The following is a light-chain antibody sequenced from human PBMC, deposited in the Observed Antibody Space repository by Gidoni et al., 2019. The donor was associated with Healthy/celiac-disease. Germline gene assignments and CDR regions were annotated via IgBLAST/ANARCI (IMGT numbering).Light chain of an antibody. V-gene: IGKV1-33*01. Sequence: DIQMTQSPSSLSASVGDRVTITCQASQDISNYLNWYQQKPGKAPKLLIYDASNLESGVPSRFSGSVSGTDFTFTISSLQPEDIATYYCQHYYNLPFTFGPGTTVDIK. J-gene: IGKJ3*01. CDR2: DAS. CDR1: QDISNY. CDR3: QHYYNLPFT.